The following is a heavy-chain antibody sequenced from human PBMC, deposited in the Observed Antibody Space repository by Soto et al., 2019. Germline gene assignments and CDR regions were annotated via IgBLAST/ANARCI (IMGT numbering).Heavy chain of an antibody. J-gene: IGHJ6*03. CDR2: IKQDGSEK. V-gene: IGHV3-7*01. Sequence: PGGSLRLSCAASGFTFSSYWMSWVRQAPGKGLEWVANIKQDGSEKYYVDSVKGRFTISRDNAKNSLYLQMNSLRAEDTAVYYCARGQDYDFWSGYYLDYYYYYMDVWGKGTTVTVSS. CDR1: GFTFSSYW. CDR3: ARGQDYDFWSGYYLDYYYYYMDV. D-gene: IGHD3-3*01.